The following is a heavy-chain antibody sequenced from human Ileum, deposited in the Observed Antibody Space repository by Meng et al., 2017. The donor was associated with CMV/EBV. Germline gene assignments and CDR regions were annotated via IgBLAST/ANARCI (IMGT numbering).Heavy chain of an antibody. Sequence: GGSLRLSWAASGFTFSSYTLHWVRQAPGKGLEWVAIIAYDGSNKYYADSVKGRFTISRDNSKNTLYLQMNSLRAEDTAVYYCARTIQFLKWLFDYWGQGTLVTVSS. D-gene: IGHD3-3*01. J-gene: IGHJ4*02. CDR2: IAYDGSNK. CDR3: ARTIQFLKWLFDY. CDR1: GFTFSSYT. V-gene: IGHV3-30-3*01.